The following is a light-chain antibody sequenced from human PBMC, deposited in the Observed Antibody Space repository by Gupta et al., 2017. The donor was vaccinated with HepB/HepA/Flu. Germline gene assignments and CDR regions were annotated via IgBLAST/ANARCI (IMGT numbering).Light chain of an antibody. J-gene: IGKJ1*01. Sequence: VMTLFPDSLAVSLSERATINCKSSQSFLYNSNNKYYLAWYQQKSGQPPKLLITWASTRESGVPDRFSGGGSGTEFTLAISSLQPEDVAVYYCQQYYTTPWTFGQGTKVEIK. CDR2: WAS. CDR3: QQYYTTPWT. V-gene: IGKV4-1*01. CDR1: QSFLYNSNNKYY.